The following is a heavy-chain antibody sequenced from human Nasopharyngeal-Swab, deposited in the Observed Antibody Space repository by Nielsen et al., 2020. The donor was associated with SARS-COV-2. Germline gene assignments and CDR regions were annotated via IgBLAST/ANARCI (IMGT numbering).Heavy chain of an antibody. CDR3: ARDRVPLYSGSYSLYYYYYMDV. V-gene: IGHV1-69*01. Sequence: WGRQAPGQGLEWMGGIIPIFGTANYAQKFQGRVTITADESTSTAYMELSSLRSEDTAVYYCARDRVPLYSGSYSLYYYYYMDVWGKGTTVTVSS. D-gene: IGHD1-26*01. J-gene: IGHJ6*03. CDR2: IIPIFGTA.